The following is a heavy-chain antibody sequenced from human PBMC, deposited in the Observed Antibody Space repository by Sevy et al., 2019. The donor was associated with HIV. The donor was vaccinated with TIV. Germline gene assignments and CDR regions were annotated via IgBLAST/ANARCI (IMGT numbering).Heavy chain of an antibody. CDR3: ASSILTGSVGHPNLFDY. D-gene: IGHD3-9*01. V-gene: IGHV5-51*01. Sequence: GESLKISCKGSGYSFTSYWIGWVRQMPGKGLEWMGIIYPGDSDTRYSPSFQGQVTISADKSISTAYLQWSSLKASDTAMYYCASSILTGSVGHPNLFDYCGQGTLVTVSS. CDR1: GYSFTSYW. J-gene: IGHJ4*02. CDR2: IYPGDSDT.